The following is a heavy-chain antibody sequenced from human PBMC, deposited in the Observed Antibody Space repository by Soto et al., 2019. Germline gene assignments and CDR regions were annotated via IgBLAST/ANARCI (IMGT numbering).Heavy chain of an antibody. Sequence: QVHLVQSGVAVKHPGASVKVSCKASGYTFSDYYLHWVRQAPGQGLEWMGWINPYNGATQLALKFQGWVSMTRDTSFNTAFMDLSRLKSDDTAIYYCARVRSIYSTGWYYFDYWGQGTLVTVSS. J-gene: IGHJ4*02. CDR1: GYTFSDYY. CDR2: INPYNGAT. CDR3: ARVRSIYSTGWYYFDY. D-gene: IGHD6-19*01. V-gene: IGHV1-2*04.